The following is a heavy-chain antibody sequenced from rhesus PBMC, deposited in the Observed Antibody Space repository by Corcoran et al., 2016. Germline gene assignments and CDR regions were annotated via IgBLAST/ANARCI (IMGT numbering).Heavy chain of an antibody. J-gene: IGHJ4*01. CDR3: ASGYGSYHPGY. Sequence: QVQLQESGPAVVKPSETLSLTCAVSCVSLSRRSWSSWVRQSPGKGRAWIGGIYGSGGSTEYNPSLKSRVTIEIDTSKNQCSLKLSSVTAADTAVYYWASGYGSYHPGYWGQGVLVTVSS. V-gene: IGHV4-93*02. CDR1: CVSLSRRSW. CDR2: IYGSGGST. D-gene: IGHD3-16*01.